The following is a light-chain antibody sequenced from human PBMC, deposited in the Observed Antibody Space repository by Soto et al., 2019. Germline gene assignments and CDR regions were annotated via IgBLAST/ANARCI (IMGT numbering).Light chain of an antibody. Sequence: DIQLTQSPSFLSASVGDRVTITCRASQGISSYLAWYQQKPGKAPKLLIYAASTLQSGVPSRFSGSGSGTEFTLTISSLQPEDFATYYCQQLNSYPPYTFGQGTKLAIK. CDR2: AAS. CDR1: QGISSY. J-gene: IGKJ2*01. V-gene: IGKV1-9*01. CDR3: QQLNSYPPYT.